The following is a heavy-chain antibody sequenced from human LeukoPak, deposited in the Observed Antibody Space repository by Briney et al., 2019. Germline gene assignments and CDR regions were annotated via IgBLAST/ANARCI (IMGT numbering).Heavy chain of an antibody. CDR2: ISYDGSNK. D-gene: IGHD6-19*01. V-gene: IGHV3-30*18. J-gene: IGHJ4*02. CDR3: AKSGGYSSGWYATTFDY. CDR1: GFTFSSYG. Sequence: GGSLRLSCAASGFTFSSYGMHWVRQAPGKGLEWVAVISYDGSNKYYADSVKGRFTISRDNSKNTLYLQMNSLRAEDTAVYYCAKSGGYSSGWYATTFDYWGQGTLVTVSS.